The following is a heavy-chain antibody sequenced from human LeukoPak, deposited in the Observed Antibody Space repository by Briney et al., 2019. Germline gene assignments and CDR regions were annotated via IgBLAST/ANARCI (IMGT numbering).Heavy chain of an antibody. J-gene: IGHJ4*02. D-gene: IGHD1-1*01. CDR1: GFTFSTFW. CDR2: INQGGSEK. CDR3: ERGGTFVSDY. V-gene: IGHV3-7*01. Sequence: PGGSLRLSCTASGFTFSTFWMSWVRQAPGKGLEWVANINQGGSEKYYVHSMKGRFTVSRDNAKNSLYLQMDSLRAEDTAVYHCERGGTFVSDYWGQGTLVTVSS.